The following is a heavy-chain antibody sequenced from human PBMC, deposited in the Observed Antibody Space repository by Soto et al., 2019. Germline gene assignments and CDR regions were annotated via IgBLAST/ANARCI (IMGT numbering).Heavy chain of an antibody. CDR3: AKGTTIRY. V-gene: IGHV1-69*01. Sequence: QVQLVQSGAEGRKPGSWVKVSCKVSGGTFGSYAISWVRQAPGQGLGWMGGIIASFGTANYAQKFQGRVPITADEPTSTAYMELSSLRSEDTAVYYCAKGTTIRYWGQGTLVTVSS. CDR2: IIASFGTA. D-gene: IGHD1-7*01. CDR1: GGTFGSYA. J-gene: IGHJ4*02.